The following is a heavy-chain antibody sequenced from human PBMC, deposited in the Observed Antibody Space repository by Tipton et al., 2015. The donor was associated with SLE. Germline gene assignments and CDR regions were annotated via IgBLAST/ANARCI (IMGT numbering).Heavy chain of an antibody. CDR1: GGSISSHY. J-gene: IGHJ3*02. CDR3: ARGPGILAAFDI. D-gene: IGHD1-26*01. CDR2: IYYSGST. V-gene: IGHV4-59*11. Sequence: LRLSCTVSGGSISSHYWSWIRQHPGKGLEWIGYIYYSGSTYYNPSLKSRVTISVDTSKNQFSLKLSSVTAADTAVYYCARGPGILAAFDIWGQGTMVTVSS.